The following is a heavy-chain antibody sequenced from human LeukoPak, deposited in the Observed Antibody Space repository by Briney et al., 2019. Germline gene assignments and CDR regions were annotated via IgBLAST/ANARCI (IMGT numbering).Heavy chain of an antibody. J-gene: IGHJ4*02. Sequence: SETLSLTCTVSGGSIGSFYWNWIRQPPGKGLEWIGYIHYSGSTNHNASLKSRVTISVDTSKNQFSLKLSSVTAADTAVYYCARDGVAGGFDYWGQGTLVTVSS. CDR3: ARDGVAGGFDY. V-gene: IGHV4-59*01. CDR2: IHYSGST. CDR1: GGSIGSFY. D-gene: IGHD6-19*01.